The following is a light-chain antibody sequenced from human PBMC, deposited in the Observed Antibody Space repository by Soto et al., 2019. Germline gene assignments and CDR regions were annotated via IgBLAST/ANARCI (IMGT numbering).Light chain of an antibody. V-gene: IGKV3-20*01. CDR1: QSFSSSY. J-gene: IGKJ2*01. CDR3: QQHGSSPPYT. CDR2: GAS. Sequence: EIVLTQSPGTLSLSPGERVTLSCRASQSFSSSYLDWYQQKGGQAPRLLIHGASSRATGIPDRFSGSGSGTDFTLTISRLEPEDFAVYYCQQHGSSPPYTFGQGTKLVIK.